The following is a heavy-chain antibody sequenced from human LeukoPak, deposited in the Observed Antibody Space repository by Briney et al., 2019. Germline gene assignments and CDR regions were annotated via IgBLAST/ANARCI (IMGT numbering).Heavy chain of an antibody. CDR2: INPSGGST. V-gene: IGHV1-46*01. CDR1: GYTFTSYY. Sequence: GASAKVSCKASGYTFTSYYMHWVRQAPGQGLEWMGIINPSGGSTSYAQKFQGRVTMTRDTSTSTVYMELSSLRSEDTAVYYCARDVATIFGVVIIPSYYYGMDVWGQGTTVTVSS. D-gene: IGHD3-3*01. CDR3: ARDVATIFGVVIIPSYYYGMDV. J-gene: IGHJ6*02.